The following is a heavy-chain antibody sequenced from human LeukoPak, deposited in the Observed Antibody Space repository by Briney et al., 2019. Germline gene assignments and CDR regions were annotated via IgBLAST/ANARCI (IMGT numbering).Heavy chain of an antibody. J-gene: IGHJ4*02. CDR2: ISNDGSNK. Sequence: GGSLRLSCAASGFTFSSYGMHWVRQAPGKGLEWVAVISNDGSNKYYADSVKGRFTISRDNSKNTLYLQMNSLRAEDTAVYYCARDRVATIPLGYWGQGTLVTVSS. V-gene: IGHV3-30*03. D-gene: IGHD5-12*01. CDR3: ARDRVATIPLGY. CDR1: GFTFSSYG.